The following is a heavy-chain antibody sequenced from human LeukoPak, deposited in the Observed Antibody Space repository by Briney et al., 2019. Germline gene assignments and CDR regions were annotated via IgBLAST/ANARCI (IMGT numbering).Heavy chain of an antibody. V-gene: IGHV3-15*01. J-gene: IGHJ3*02. D-gene: IGHD3-22*01. CDR1: GFTFSNAW. Sequence: PGGSLRLSCAASGFTFSNAWMSWVRQAPGKGLEWVGRIKSKTDGGTTDYAAPVKGRFTISRDDSKNTLYLQMNSLKTEDTAVYYRTTDGITMIVGRAFDIWGQGTMVTVSS. CDR3: TTDGITMIVGRAFDI. CDR2: IKSKTDGGTT.